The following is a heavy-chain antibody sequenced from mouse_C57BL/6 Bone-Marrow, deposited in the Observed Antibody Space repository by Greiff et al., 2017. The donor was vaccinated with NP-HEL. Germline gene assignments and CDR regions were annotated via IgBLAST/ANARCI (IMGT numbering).Heavy chain of an antibody. CDR1: GYTFTSYW. V-gene: IGHV1-59*01. D-gene: IGHD1-1*01. J-gene: IGHJ2*01. CDR3: ARSGGFYYYGSSSNFDY. Sequence: QVHVKQPGAELVRPGTSVKLSCKASGYTFTSYWMHWVKQRPGQGLEWIGVIDPSVRYTNYNQKFKGKATLTVDTSSSTAYMQLSSLTSEDSAVYYGARSGGFYYYGSSSNFDYWGQGTTLTVSS. CDR2: IDPSVRYT.